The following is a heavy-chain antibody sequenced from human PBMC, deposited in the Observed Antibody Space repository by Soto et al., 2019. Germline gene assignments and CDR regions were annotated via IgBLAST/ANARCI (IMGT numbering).Heavy chain of an antibody. CDR3: ARERRSGDSLWNYFDY. J-gene: IGHJ4*02. Sequence: SSGTLCVMCAVHVGSFSVQCRNWIRQPPGKGLEWIGEINHSGSTNYNPSLKSRVTISVDTSKNQFSLKLSSVTAADTAVYYCARERRSGDSLWNYFDYWGQGTMVTVSS. D-gene: IGHD4-17*01. CDR2: INHSGST. CDR1: VGSFSVQC. V-gene: IGHV4-34*01.